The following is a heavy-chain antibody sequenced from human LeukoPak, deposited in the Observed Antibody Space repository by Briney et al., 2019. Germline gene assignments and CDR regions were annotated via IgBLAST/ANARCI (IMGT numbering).Heavy chain of an antibody. CDR3: ARSSVIGSGYYDY. V-gene: IGHV4-34*01. CDR2: INHSGST. J-gene: IGHJ4*02. D-gene: IGHD3-22*01. Sequence: SETLTLTCVVYGGSFSDYYWSWVRQPPGKGLEWIGEINHSGSTNYNPSLKSRVTISVDTSKNQFSPRLSSVTAADTAVYYCARSSVIGSGYYDYWGQGTLVTVSS. CDR1: GGSFSDYY.